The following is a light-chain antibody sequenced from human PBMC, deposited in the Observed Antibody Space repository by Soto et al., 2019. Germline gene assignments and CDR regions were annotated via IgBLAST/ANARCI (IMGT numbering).Light chain of an antibody. CDR1: RGHSTYA. J-gene: IGLJ2*01. V-gene: IGLV4-69*01. Sequence: QSVLTQSPSASASLGASVKITCTLSRGHSTYAIAWHQQQPEKGPRYLMKVNSDGSHNKGDGIPDRFSGSSSGAERYLTISSLQYEDEADYYCQTWGTGIVLFGGATKLTVL. CDR2: VNSDGSH. CDR3: QTWGTGIVL.